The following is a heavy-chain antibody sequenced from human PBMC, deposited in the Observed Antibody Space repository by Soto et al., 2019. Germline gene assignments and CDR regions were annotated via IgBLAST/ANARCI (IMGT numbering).Heavy chain of an antibody. D-gene: IGHD2-15*01. CDR2: IYYSGST. Sequence: PSETLSLTCTVSGGSISSGGYYWSWIRQHPGKGLEWIGYIYYSGSTYYNPSLKSRVTISLDTSRNQFSLKLTSVTAADTAVYYCARVVGKNSFDPWGQGTLVTVSS. J-gene: IGHJ5*02. CDR1: GGSISSGGYY. CDR3: ARVVGKNSFDP. V-gene: IGHV4-31*03.